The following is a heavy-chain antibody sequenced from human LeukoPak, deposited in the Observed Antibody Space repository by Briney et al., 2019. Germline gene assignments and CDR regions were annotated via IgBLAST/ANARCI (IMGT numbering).Heavy chain of an antibody. CDR2: INPNSGGT. CDR3: ARGPRGIFGVVIRYYFDY. V-gene: IGHV1-2*06. D-gene: IGHD3-3*01. J-gene: IGHJ4*02. CDR1: GYTFTGYY. Sequence: ASVKVSCKASGYTFTGYYMHWVRQAPGQGLEWMGRINPNSGGTDYAQKFQGRVTMTRDTSISTAYMELSRLRSDDTAVYYCARGPRGIFGVVIRYYFDYWGQGALVTVSS.